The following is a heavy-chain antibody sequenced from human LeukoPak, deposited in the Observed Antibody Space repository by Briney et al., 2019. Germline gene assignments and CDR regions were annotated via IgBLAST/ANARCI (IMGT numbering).Heavy chain of an antibody. Sequence: GASVKVSCKASGGTFSSYAISWVRRAPGQGLEWVGRINPVNGGTDYAQNFQGRVTMTRDTSISTAYMDLSSLRSDDTAVYYCARDYGSNSGLDYWGQGTLVTVFS. CDR3: ARDYGSNSGLDY. CDR2: INPVNGGT. CDR1: GGTFSSYA. V-gene: IGHV1-2*06. J-gene: IGHJ4*02. D-gene: IGHD4-23*01.